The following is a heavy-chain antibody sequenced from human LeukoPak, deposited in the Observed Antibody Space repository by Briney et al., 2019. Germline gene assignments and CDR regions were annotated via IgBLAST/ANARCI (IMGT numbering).Heavy chain of an antibody. J-gene: IGHJ1*01. D-gene: IGHD4-17*01. Sequence: PSETLSLTCTVSGASISSYYWSWIRQPPGKGLEWIGYIYYSESTNYNPSLKSRVTISVDTSKNQFSLKLSSVTAADTAVYYCARRDGDYQSEYFQHWGQGTLVTVSS. V-gene: IGHV4-59*08. CDR1: GASISSYY. CDR3: ARRDGDYQSEYFQH. CDR2: IYYSEST.